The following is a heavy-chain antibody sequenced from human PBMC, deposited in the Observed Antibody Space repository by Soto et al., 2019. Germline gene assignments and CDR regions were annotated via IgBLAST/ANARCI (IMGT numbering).Heavy chain of an antibody. CDR1: GDSVSSNSAA. Sequence: SQTLSLTCAISGDSVSSNSAARNWIRQSPSRGLEWLGRTYYRSKWYNDYAVSVKSRITINPDTSKNQFSLQLNSVTPEDTAVYYCARGSFAVAGTGDLAFDIWGQGTMVTVSS. J-gene: IGHJ3*02. V-gene: IGHV6-1*01. D-gene: IGHD6-19*01. CDR3: ARGSFAVAGTGDLAFDI. CDR2: TYYRSKWYN.